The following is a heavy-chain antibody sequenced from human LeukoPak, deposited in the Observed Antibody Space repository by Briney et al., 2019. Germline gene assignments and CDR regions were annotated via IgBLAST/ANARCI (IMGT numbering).Heavy chain of an antibody. Sequence: GGSLRLSCAASGFTFSTYWMHWVRQAPGKGLVWVSRINGDGSSTFYADSVKGRSTISRDNAKNTVYLQMDSLRGEDTAVYYCGSDTVLGYWGQGTLVTASS. J-gene: IGHJ4*02. CDR1: GFTFSTYW. V-gene: IGHV3-74*01. CDR3: GSDTVLGY. D-gene: IGHD5-18*01. CDR2: INGDGSST.